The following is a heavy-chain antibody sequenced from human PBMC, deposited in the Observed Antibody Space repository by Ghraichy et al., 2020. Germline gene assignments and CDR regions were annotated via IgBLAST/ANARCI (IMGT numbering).Heavy chain of an antibody. CDR2: INHSGST. Sequence: SETLSLTCAVYGGSFSGYSWSWIRQPPGKGLEWIGEINHSGSTNYNPSLKSRVTISVDTSKNQFSLKLSFVTAAATAVYYCARGKGRSKWYVGQKYGMDVWGQGTTVTVSS. J-gene: IGHJ6*02. V-gene: IGHV4-34*01. CDR1: GGSFSGYS. CDR3: ARGKGRSKWYVGQKYGMDV. D-gene: IGHD6-13*01.